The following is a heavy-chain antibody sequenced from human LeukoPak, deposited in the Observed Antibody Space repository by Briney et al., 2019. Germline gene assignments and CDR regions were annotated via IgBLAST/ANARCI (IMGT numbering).Heavy chain of an antibody. J-gene: IGHJ6*02. CDR3: AKDMGDYYYYGMDD. D-gene: IGHD2-21*01. CDR2: NSGDGGST. Sequence: GGSLRLSCAASGFTFDDYAMHWVRQAPGKGLEWVSLNSGDGGSTYYADSVKGRFTISRDNSKNSLYLQMNSPRTEDTALYYCAKDMGDYYYYGMDDWGQGTTVTVSS. V-gene: IGHV3-43*02. CDR1: GFTFDDYA.